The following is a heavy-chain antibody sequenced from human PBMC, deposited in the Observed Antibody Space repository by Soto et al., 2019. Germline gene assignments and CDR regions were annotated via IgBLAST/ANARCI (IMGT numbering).Heavy chain of an antibody. D-gene: IGHD3-9*01. CDR3: ARDTGYDILPGWRNYYYYYGMDV. Sequence: QVQLVQSGAEVKKPGASVKVSCKASGYTFTSYGISWVRQAPGQGLEWMGWISAYNGNTNYAQKLQGRVTMTTDTATSTAYMEVRSMRSDDTAVYYGARDTGYDILPGWRNYYYYYGMDVWGQGTTVTVSS. V-gene: IGHV1-18*01. J-gene: IGHJ6*02. CDR2: ISAYNGNT. CDR1: GYTFTSYG.